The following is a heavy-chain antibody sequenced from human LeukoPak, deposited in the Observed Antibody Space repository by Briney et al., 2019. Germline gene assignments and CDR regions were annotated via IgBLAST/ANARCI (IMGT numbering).Heavy chain of an antibody. J-gene: IGHJ4*02. D-gene: IGHD6-6*01. V-gene: IGHV4-39*01. CDR1: GSSISSSSYY. CDR3: ARLEYSSCVTS. Sequence: SETLSLTCSVSGSSISSSSYYWGWSRQPPEKGLEWIGSIYYSGSTYYNPSLKSRVTISVDTSKNQFSLKLSSVTAADTAVYYCARLEYSSCVTSWGQGTLVTVSS. CDR2: IYYSGST.